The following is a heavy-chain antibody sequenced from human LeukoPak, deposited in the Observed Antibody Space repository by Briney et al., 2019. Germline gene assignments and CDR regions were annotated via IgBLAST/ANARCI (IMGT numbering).Heavy chain of an antibody. J-gene: IGHJ4*02. CDR3: AKGLRIPRLYGYFDY. D-gene: IGHD3-10*01. CDR2: ISGSGGST. V-gene: IGHV3-23*01. CDR1: GFTFSSYA. Sequence: GGSLRLSCAASGFTFSSYAMSWVRQAPGKGLEWVSAISGSGGSTYYADSVNGRFTISRHNSKNTLYLQMNSLRAEHTAVYYCAKGLRIPRLYGYFDYWGQGTLVTVSS.